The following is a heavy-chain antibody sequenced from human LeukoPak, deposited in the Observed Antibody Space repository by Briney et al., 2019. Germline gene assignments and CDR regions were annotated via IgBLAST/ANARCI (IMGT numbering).Heavy chain of an antibody. J-gene: IGHJ5*02. Sequence: SVTVSCKASGGTFSSYAISWVRQAPGQGLEWMGGIIPIFGTANYAQKFQGRVTITADESTSTAYMELSSLRSEDTAVYYCARGPRNWNYVWAWFDPWGQGTLVTVSS. CDR2: IIPIFGTA. CDR3: ARGPRNWNYVWAWFDP. V-gene: IGHV1-69*13. D-gene: IGHD1-7*01. CDR1: GGTFSSYA.